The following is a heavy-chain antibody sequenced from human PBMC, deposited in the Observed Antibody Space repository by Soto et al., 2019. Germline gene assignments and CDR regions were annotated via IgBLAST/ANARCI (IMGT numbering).Heavy chain of an antibody. D-gene: IGHD3-3*01. CDR2: INAGNGNT. Sequence: ASVKVSCKASGYTFTSYAMHWVRQAPGQRLEWMGWINAGNGNTKYSQKFQGRVTITRDTSASTAYMELSSLRSEDTAVYYCARDKFWSGYYIPPDPHYYYYYMDVWGKGTTVTVSS. J-gene: IGHJ6*03. CDR1: GYTFTSYA. V-gene: IGHV1-3*01. CDR3: ARDKFWSGYYIPPDPHYYYYYMDV.